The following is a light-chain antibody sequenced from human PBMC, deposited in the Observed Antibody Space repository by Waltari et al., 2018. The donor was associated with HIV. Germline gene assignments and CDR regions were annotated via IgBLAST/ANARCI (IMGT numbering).Light chain of an antibody. CDR2: GNN. CDR3: QSYDDSLSGSRV. V-gene: IGLV1-40*01. Sequence: QPVLTQPPSLSCAPRQRVTTTCSGSSTTIGAGDDEHQCYQLPGTAPTHLLTGNNNRRAGVPDGFSGSTSATSASLAITGRQAAEEADYYCQSYDDSLSGSRVFGGGTKLTVL. CDR1: STTIGAGDD. J-gene: IGLJ3*02.